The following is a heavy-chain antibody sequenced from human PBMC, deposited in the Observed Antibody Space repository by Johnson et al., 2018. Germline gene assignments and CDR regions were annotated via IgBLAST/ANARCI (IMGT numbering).Heavy chain of an antibody. CDR2: ISYDGSNK. D-gene: IGHD3/OR15-3a*01. CDR1: GFTFSSYA. J-gene: IGHJ3*02. CDR3: ARVQATRMMISWAAFYI. Sequence: QVQLVQSGGGVVQPGRSLRLSCAASGFTFSSYALHWVRKAPGKGLEWVAVISYDGSNKYYADSVKGRFTISRDNSKNTLYLQMNSLTAEDTGVYYCARVQATRMMISWAAFYIWGQGTMVTVSS. V-gene: IGHV3-30*04.